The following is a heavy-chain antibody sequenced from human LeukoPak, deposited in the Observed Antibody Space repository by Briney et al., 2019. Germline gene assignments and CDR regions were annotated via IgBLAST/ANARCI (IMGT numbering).Heavy chain of an antibody. D-gene: IGHD3-10*01. Sequence: SETLSLTCSVSGDSISIYYWSWIRQPPGKGLEWIGYIYNSGSTNYNPSLKSRVTISVDTSKNQFSLELTSVTAADTAVYYCARDRELGYWGQGTLVTVSS. J-gene: IGHJ4*02. CDR3: ARDRELGY. V-gene: IGHV4-59*01. CDR2: IYNSGST. CDR1: GDSISIYY.